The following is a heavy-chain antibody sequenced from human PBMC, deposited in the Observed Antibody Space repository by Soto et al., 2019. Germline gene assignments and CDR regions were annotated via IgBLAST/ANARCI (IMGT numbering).Heavy chain of an antibody. J-gene: IGHJ4*02. CDR2: IYYSGST. V-gene: IGHV4-59*01. Sequence: SETLSLTCTVSGGSISSYYWSWIRQPPGKGLEWIGYIYYSGSTNYNPSLKSRVTISVDTSKNQFSLKLSSVTAADTAVYYCARVDDSRFIDYWGQGTLVTVSS. CDR1: GGSISSYY. CDR3: ARVDDSRFIDY. D-gene: IGHD3-22*01.